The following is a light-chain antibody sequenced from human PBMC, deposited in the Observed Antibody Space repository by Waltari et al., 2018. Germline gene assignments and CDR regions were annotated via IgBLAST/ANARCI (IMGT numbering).Light chain of an antibody. Sequence: QSALTQPASVSGSPGQSITISCIGTSSDIGCYHYVPWYQQHPGKAPKVRIYDVTKRPSGVSNRFSGSKSGSTASLTISGLQAEDEADYYCSSYTSSNTWVFGGGTKLTVL. CDR3: SSYTSSNTWV. J-gene: IGLJ3*02. CDR1: SSDIGCYHY. CDR2: DVT. V-gene: IGLV2-14*01.